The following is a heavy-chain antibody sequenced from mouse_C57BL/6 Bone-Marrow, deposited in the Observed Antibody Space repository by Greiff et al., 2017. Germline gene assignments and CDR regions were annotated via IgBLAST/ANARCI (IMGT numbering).Heavy chain of an antibody. CDR3: ARWDYSNYLYAMDY. V-gene: IGHV1-81*01. CDR2: ISPRSGNT. J-gene: IGHJ4*01. Sequence: VQLQQSGAELARPGASVKLSCKASGYTFTSYGLSWVKQRTGQGLEWIGEISPRSGNTYYNEKFKGKATLTADKSSSTAYMELRSLTSEDSAVYFCARWDYSNYLYAMDYWGQGTSVTVSS. CDR1: GYTFTSYG. D-gene: IGHD2-5*01.